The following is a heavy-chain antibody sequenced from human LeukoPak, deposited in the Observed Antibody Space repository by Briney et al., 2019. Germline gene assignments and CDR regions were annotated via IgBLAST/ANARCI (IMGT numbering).Heavy chain of an antibody. CDR1: GGSISSYY. V-gene: IGHV4-4*07. D-gene: IGHD3-3*01. CDR3: ARDQTSGVIYDFWSGYFDWFDP. Sequence: SETLSLTCTVSGGSISSYYWSWIRQPAGKGLEWIGRIYTSGSTNYNPSLKSRVTMSVDTSKNQFSLKLSSVTAADTAVYYCARDQTSGVIYDFWSGYFDWFDPWGQGTLVTVSS. CDR2: IYTSGST. J-gene: IGHJ5*02.